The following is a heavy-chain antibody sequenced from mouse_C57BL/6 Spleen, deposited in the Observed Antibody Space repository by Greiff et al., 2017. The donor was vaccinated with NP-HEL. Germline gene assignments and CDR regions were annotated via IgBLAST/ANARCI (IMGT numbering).Heavy chain of an antibody. D-gene: IGHD1-1*01. Sequence: QVQLKQPGAELVRPGSSVKLSCKASGYTFTSYWMHWVKQRPIQGLEWIGNIDPSDSETHYNQKFKDKATLTVDKSSSTAYMQLSSLTSEDSAVYYCARVDYYGSSPFAYWGQGTLVTVSA. CDR3: ARVDYYGSSPFAY. CDR1: GYTFTSYW. J-gene: IGHJ3*01. CDR2: IDPSDSET. V-gene: IGHV1-52*01.